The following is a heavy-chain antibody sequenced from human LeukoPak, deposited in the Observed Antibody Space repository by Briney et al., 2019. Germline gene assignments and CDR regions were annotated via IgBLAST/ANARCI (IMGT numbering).Heavy chain of an antibody. CDR2: IYYSGST. CDR1: GGSISSGGYY. D-gene: IGHD2-2*03. J-gene: IGHJ6*03. CDR3: ARAGYCSSTSCLYYYYYYMDV. Sequence: SETLSLTCTVTGGSISSGGYYWSWIRQHPGKGLEWIGYIYYSGSTYYNPSLKSRVTISVDTSKNQFSLKLSSVTAADTAVYYCARAGYCSSTSCLYYYYYYMDVWGKGTTVTVSS. V-gene: IGHV4-31*03.